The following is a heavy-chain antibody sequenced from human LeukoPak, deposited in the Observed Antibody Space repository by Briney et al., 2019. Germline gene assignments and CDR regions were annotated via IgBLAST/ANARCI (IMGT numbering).Heavy chain of an antibody. CDR1: GFTFSSYG. CDR3: ARGRKVVVVPAAYYYYYYMDV. V-gene: IGHV3-30*02. Sequence: PGGSLRLSCAASGFTFSSYGMHWVRQAPGKGLEWVAFIRYDGSNKYYADSVKGRFTISRDNSKNTLYLQMNSLRAEDTAVYYCARGRKVVVVPAAYYYYYYMDVWGKGTTVTVSS. CDR2: IRYDGSNK. D-gene: IGHD2-2*01. J-gene: IGHJ6*03.